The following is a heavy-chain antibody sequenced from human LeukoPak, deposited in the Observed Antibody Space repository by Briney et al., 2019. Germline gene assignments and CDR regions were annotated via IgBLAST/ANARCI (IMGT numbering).Heavy chain of an antibody. CDR2: INPNSGGT. CDR1: GYTFTGYY. V-gene: IGHV1-2*06. D-gene: IGHD6-19*01. CDR3: ARDSSSGWYYFDY. Sequence: ASVRVSCKASGYTFTGYYMHWVRQAPGQGLEWMGRINPNSGGTNYAQKFQGRVTMTRDTSISTVYMELSRLRSDDTAVYYCARDSSSGWYYFDYWGQGTLVTVSS. J-gene: IGHJ4*02.